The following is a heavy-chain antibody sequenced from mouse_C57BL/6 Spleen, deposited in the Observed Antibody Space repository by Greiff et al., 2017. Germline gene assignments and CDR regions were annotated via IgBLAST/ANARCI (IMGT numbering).Heavy chain of an antibody. J-gene: IGHJ2*01. Sequence: QVQLQQPGAELVRPGSSVKLSCKASGYTFTSYWMHWVKQRPIQGLEWIGNIDPSDSDTHYNQKFKDKATLTVDKSSSTAYMQLSSLTSEDSGVYYCASSNPYYFDYWGQGTTLTVSS. CDR2: IDPSDSDT. V-gene: IGHV1-52*01. CDR3: ASSNPYYFDY. D-gene: IGHD2-5*01. CDR1: GYTFTSYW.